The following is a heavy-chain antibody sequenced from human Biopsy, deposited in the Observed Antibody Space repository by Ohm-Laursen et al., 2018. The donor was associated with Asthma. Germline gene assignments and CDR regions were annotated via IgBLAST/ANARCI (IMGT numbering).Heavy chain of an antibody. D-gene: IGHD2-2*01. Sequence: SLRLSCAAAGFTFSSYGMHWVRQAPGKGLEWVAVIWYDGSNKYYADSVKGRFTISRDNSKNTLYLQMNSLRAEDTAVYYCARGGLGYCSSTSCYQNYYYGMDVWGQGTTVTVSS. J-gene: IGHJ6*02. CDR2: IWYDGSNK. CDR3: ARGGLGYCSSTSCYQNYYYGMDV. CDR1: GFTFSSYG. V-gene: IGHV3-33*01.